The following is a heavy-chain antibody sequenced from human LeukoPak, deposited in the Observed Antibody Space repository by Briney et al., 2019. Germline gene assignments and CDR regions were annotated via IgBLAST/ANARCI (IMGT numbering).Heavy chain of an antibody. J-gene: IGHJ4*02. CDR3: ARDGILEAVDY. CDR2: IYYSGST. CDR1: GGSISSSSYY. V-gene: IGHV4-39*07. Sequence: SETLSLTCTVSGGSISSSSYYWGWIRQPPGKGLEWIGSIYYSGSTYYNPSLKSRVTISVDTSKNQFSLKLSSVTAADTAVYYCARDGILEAVDYWGQGTLVTVSS. D-gene: IGHD1-26*01.